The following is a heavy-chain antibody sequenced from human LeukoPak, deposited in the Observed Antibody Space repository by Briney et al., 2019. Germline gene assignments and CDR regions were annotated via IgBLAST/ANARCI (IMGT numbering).Heavy chain of an antibody. D-gene: IGHD2-2*03. J-gene: IGHJ4*02. CDR2: ISYDGSNK. Sequence: GGSLRLSCAASGFTFSSYGLHWVRQAPGKGLEWVAVISYDGSNKYYADSVKGRFTISRDNSKNTLYLQMNSLRAEDTAVYYCARVALNGYCSSTSCYDLDYWGQGTLVTVSS. CDR1: GFTFSSYG. CDR3: ARVALNGYCSSTSCYDLDY. V-gene: IGHV3-30*19.